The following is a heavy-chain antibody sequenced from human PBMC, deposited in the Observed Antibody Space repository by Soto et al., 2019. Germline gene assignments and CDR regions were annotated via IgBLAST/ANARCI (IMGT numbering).Heavy chain of an antibody. J-gene: IGHJ6*03. Sequence: QVQLVQSGAEVKKPGSSVKVSCKASGGTFSSYAINWVRQAPGQGLEWMGRIVPMFGIPNFAPKFQGRVTMTADRSTTTAYPELSSLRSEDTAVYYCASGPYTSSSGGYYYFYVDVWGKGTTVTVSS. CDR1: GGTFSSYA. V-gene: IGHV1-69*02. CDR3: ASGPYTSSSGGYYYFYVDV. D-gene: IGHD6-6*01. CDR2: IVPMFGIP.